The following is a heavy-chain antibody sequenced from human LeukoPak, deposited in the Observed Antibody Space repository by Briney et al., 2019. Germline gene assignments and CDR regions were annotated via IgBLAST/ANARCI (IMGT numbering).Heavy chain of an antibody. CDR3: TRGPSRSSGYYYYYYMDV. Sequence: GGSLRLSCAASGFTFSSYPIHWVRQAPGKGLEWVALISYDGSDKYYADSVKGRFTISRDNSKNTLYLQMNSLRVEDTSVYYCTRGPSRSSGYYYYYYMDVWGKGATVTVSS. CDR1: GFTFSSYP. CDR2: ISYDGSDK. J-gene: IGHJ6*03. D-gene: IGHD6-6*01. V-gene: IGHV3-30*01.